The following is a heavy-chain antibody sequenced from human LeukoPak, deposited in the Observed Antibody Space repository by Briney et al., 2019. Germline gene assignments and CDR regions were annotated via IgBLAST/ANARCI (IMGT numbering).Heavy chain of an antibody. CDR1: GGSISSYY. CDR2: IYYSGST. D-gene: IGHD6-19*01. CDR3: ARHVRGIAVAALDY. Sequence: SETLSLTCTVSGGSISSYYWSWIRQPPGKGLEWIGYIYYSGSTNYNPSLKSRVTISVDTSKNQFSLKLSSVTAADTAVYHCARHVRGIAVAALDYWGQGTLVTVSS. J-gene: IGHJ4*02. V-gene: IGHV4-59*08.